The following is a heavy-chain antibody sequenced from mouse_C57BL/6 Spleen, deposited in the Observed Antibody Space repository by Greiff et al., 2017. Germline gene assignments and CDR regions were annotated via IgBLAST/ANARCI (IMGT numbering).Heavy chain of an antibody. V-gene: IGHV3-6*01. Sequence: ESGPGLVKPSQSLSLTCSVTGYSITSGYYWNWIRQFPGNKLEWMGYISYDGSNNYNPSLKNRISITRDTSKNQFFLKLNSVTTEDTATYYCARVYDGYFDYWGQGTTLTVSS. D-gene: IGHD2-3*01. CDR2: ISYDGSN. J-gene: IGHJ2*01. CDR1: GYSITSGYY. CDR3: ARVYDGYFDY.